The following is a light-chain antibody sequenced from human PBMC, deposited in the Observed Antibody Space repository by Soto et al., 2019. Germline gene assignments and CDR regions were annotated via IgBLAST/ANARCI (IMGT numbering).Light chain of an antibody. CDR3: GSYTSTETPFV. Sequence: QSALAQPSSVSGSPGQSITISCTGTSTDVGGYNYVSWYQHHPDKGPKLIIYEVSNRPSGVSDRFSGSKSGNEASLIICNIEDEDASEYYCGSYTSTETPFVLGTGTKVTVL. CDR1: STDVGGYNY. J-gene: IGLJ1*01. CDR2: EVS. V-gene: IGLV2-14*01.